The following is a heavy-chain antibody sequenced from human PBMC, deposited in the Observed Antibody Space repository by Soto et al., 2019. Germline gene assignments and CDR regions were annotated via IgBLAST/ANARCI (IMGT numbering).Heavy chain of an antibody. CDR3: ARFVYGSGSYFDY. D-gene: IGHD3-10*01. J-gene: IGHJ4*02. CDR2: INHSGST. V-gene: IGHV4-34*01. Sequence: QVQLQQWGAGLLKPSETLSLTCAVYGGSFSGYYWSWIRQPPGKGLEWIGEINHSGSTNYNPSLKSRVTISVDTSKNQFSPKLSSVTAADTAVYYCARFVYGSGSYFDYWGQGTLVTVSS. CDR1: GGSFSGYY.